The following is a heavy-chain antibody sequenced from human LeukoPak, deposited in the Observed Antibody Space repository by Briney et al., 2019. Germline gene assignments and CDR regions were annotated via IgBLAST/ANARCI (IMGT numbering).Heavy chain of an antibody. CDR3: ARDFGIVDNRFDY. CDR1: GFTFSTYW. V-gene: IGHV3-7*01. Sequence: GGSLRLSCAASGFTFSTYWMSWVRQAPGKGLEWVATIRQDGIETHYVDSVKGRFIISRDNSKNSLYLQMSSLRAEDTAVYYCARDFGIVDNRFDYWGQGALVTVSS. J-gene: IGHJ4*02. D-gene: IGHD1-14*01. CDR2: IRQDGIET.